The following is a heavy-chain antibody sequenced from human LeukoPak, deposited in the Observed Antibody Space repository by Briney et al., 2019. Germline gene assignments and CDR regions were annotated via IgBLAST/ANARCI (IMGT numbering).Heavy chain of an antibody. CDR1: GFTFSSYA. J-gene: IGHJ4*02. CDR2: ISYDGSNK. Sequence: PGGSLRLSCAASGFTFSSYAMHWVRQAPGKGLEWVAVISYDGSNKYYADSVKGRFTISRDNSKNTLYLQMNSLRAEDTAVYYCAKGTGDYDILTGQGFWGQGTLVTVSS. CDR3: AKGTGDYDILTGQGF. V-gene: IGHV3-30*04. D-gene: IGHD3-9*01.